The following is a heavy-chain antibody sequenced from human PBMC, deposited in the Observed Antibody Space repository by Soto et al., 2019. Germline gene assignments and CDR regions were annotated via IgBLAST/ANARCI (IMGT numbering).Heavy chain of an antibody. CDR2: IYTSGST. V-gene: IGHV4-4*07. D-gene: IGHD3-22*01. CDR1: GGSISSYY. Sequence: SETLSLTCTVSGGSISSYYWSWIRQPAGKGLEWIGRIYTSGSTNYNPSFKSRVTMSVDTSKNQFSLKLSSVTAADTAVYYCARDRRIEGYYDSSGSLDYWGQGTLVTVSS. CDR3: ARDRRIEGYYDSSGSLDY. J-gene: IGHJ4*02.